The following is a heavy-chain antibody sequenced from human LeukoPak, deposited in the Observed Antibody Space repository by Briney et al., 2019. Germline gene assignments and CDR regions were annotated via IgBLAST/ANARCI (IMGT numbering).Heavy chain of an antibody. D-gene: IGHD2-2*01. CDR2: IYPGDSDT. J-gene: IGHJ3*02. CDR1: GYTFSSYW. Sequence: GESLKISCKGAGYTFSSYWIGWVRQMPEKGLEWMGSIYPGDSDTRYSPSFQGQVTFSADESISTAYLRWSRRKASDTAIYYCARRKYQLLSAFDIWGQGTMVTVSS. CDR3: ARRKYQLLSAFDI. V-gene: IGHV5-51*01.